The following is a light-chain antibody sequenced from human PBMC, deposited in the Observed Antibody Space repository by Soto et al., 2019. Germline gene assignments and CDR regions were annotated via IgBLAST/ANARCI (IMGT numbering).Light chain of an antibody. CDR2: EVS. V-gene: IGLV2-14*01. CDR1: SXDVGGYNY. J-gene: IGLJ1*01. Sequence: QSALTQPASVSGSPGQSITISCTGTSXDVGGYNYVSWYQQHPGKAPKLMIYEVSNRPSGVSNRFSGSKSGNTASLTISGLQAEDEADYYCSSNTSRSTQVFGTGTKFTVL. CDR3: SSNTSRSTQV.